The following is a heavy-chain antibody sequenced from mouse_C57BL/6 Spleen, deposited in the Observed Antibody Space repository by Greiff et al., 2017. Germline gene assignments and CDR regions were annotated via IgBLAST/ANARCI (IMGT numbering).Heavy chain of an antibody. V-gene: IGHV1-52*01. Sequence: QVQLQQPGAELVRPGSSVKLSCKASGYTFTSYWMHWVKQRPIQGLEWIGNIDPSDSETHYNQKFKDKATLTVDKSSSTAYMQLSSLTSEDSAVYYCARWVGSHYFDYWGQGTTLTVSS. J-gene: IGHJ2*01. CDR1: GYTFTSYW. D-gene: IGHD1-1*02. CDR2: IDPSDSET. CDR3: ARWVGSHYFDY.